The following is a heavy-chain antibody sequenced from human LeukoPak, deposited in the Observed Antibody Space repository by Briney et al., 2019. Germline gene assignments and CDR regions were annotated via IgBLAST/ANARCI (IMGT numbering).Heavy chain of an antibody. D-gene: IGHD3-16*01. Sequence: PGGSLRLSCAASGFTFSSWPMSWVRQAPGKGLQWVSAISGDGGSTDYADSVRGRFTISRDNSKNTLYLQMNSLRAEDTAVYYCAKIMGEQRGHFDYWGQGTLVTVSS. CDR2: ISGDGGST. CDR3: AKIMGEQRGHFDY. CDR1: GFTFSSWP. V-gene: IGHV3-23*01. J-gene: IGHJ4*02.